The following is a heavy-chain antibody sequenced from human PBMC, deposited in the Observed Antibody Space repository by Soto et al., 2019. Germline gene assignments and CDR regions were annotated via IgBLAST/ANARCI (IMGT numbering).Heavy chain of an antibody. CDR3: ASYTGETVRYFGYMAV. CDR1: GFTFSSYW. Sequence: GGSLRLSCAASGFTFSSYWMHWVRQAPGKGLVWVSRINSDGSSTSYADSVKGRFTISRDNAKNTLYLQMNSLRAEDTAVYYCASYTGETVRYFGYMAVWAKGTTVTVSS. V-gene: IGHV3-74*01. CDR2: INSDGSST. D-gene: IGHD3-9*01. J-gene: IGHJ6*03.